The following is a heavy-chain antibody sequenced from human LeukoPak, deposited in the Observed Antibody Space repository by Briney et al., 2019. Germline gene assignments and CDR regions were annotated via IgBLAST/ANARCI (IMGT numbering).Heavy chain of an antibody. CDR1: GYTFTGYY. J-gene: IGHJ4*02. Sequence: ASVKVSCKASGYTFTGYYMHWVRQAPGQGLEWMGWINPNSGGTNYAQKFQGRVTMTRDTSISTAYMELSRLRSDDTAVYYCARDNLTTPNPLDYWGQGTLGTGSS. D-gene: IGHD4-11*01. CDR3: ARDNLTTPNPLDY. V-gene: IGHV1-2*02. CDR2: INPNSGGT.